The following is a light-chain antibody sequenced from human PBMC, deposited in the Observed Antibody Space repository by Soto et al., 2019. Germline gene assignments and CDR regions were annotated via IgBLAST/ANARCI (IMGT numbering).Light chain of an antibody. CDR3: QEYGSSVTWT. V-gene: IGKV3-20*01. J-gene: IGKJ1*01. CDR2: AAS. Sequence: EVVLTQSPGTVSLSPGERATLSCRASQSVTSNYLAWYQQKPGQAPRLLIYAASSRATGIPDRFSGSGSETDFTLSISRLALTDSAVYYCQEYGSSVTWTFGQGTRVEIK. CDR1: QSVTSNY.